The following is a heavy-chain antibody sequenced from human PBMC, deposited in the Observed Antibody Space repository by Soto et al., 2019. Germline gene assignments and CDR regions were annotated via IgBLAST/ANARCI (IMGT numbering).Heavy chain of an antibody. CDR3: ARGAIRLGYYYGSGSPKGYYYGMDV. CDR2: IYPGDSDT. J-gene: IGHJ6*02. Sequence: PGESLKISCKGSGYSFTSYWIGWVRQMPGKGLEWMGIIYPGDSDTRYSPSFQGQVTISADKSISTAYLQWSSLKASDTAMYYCARGAIRLGYYYGSGSPKGYYYGMDVWGQGTTVTVSS. CDR1: GYSFTSYW. D-gene: IGHD3-10*01. V-gene: IGHV5-51*01.